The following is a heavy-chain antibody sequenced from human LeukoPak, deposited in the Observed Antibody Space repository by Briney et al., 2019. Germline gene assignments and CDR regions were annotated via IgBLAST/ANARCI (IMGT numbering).Heavy chain of an antibody. CDR2: ISGSGGST. V-gene: IGHV3-23*01. CDR3: AASPESIAVAG. CDR1: GFTFSSYA. J-gene: IGHJ4*02. D-gene: IGHD6-19*01. Sequence: GGSLRLSCAASGFTFSSYAMSWVRQAPGKGREWVSAISGSGGSTYYADSVKGRFTISRDNSKNTLYLQMNSLRAEDTAVYYCAASPESIAVAGWGQGTLVTVSS.